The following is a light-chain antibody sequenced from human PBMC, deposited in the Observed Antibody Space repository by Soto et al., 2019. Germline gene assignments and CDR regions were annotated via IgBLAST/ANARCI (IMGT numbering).Light chain of an antibody. J-gene: IGKJ1*01. CDR2: GAS. CDR3: QQYRSSPH. CDR1: QSVSSSY. Sequence: EIGRAQCRERVSMSAGEGATITRRACQSVSSSYLAWYQQKPGQAPRLLIYGASSRATGIPDRFSCSGSGTDFTLSISRLAPEDFAVYFCQQYRSSPHFGQGTKVDIK. V-gene: IGKV3-20*01.